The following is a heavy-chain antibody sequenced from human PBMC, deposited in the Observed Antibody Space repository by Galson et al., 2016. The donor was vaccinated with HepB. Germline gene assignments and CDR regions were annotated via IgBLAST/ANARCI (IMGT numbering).Heavy chain of an antibody. V-gene: IGHV3-30*14. CDR1: GFTFTTYA. Sequence: SLRLSCAASGFTFTTYAMHWVRQAPGEGLEWVAVISSDGSTTYYADSVKGRFTISRDTSKNTLYLQMNSPSAADTAIYCCAQGRWSYSNTWYEYFGHWGQGSLVTVSS. J-gene: IGHJ4*02. CDR3: AQGRWSYSNTWYEYFGH. D-gene: IGHD6-13*01. CDR2: ISSDGSTT.